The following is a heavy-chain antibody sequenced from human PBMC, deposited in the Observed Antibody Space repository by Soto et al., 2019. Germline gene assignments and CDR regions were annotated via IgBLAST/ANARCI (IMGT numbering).Heavy chain of an antibody. J-gene: IGHJ3*02. Sequence: QLHLVQSGAVVKKPGASVSVSCSASGYPVTAYYMHWVRQAPGRGLEWMGGINPATGAAKYTQTFQGRFSLTRDTSTGTVFMELSGLTSEDTAVFSCARGGGVGVAGSAAFDMWGQGTLVTVSS. CDR2: INPATGAA. CDR3: ARGGGVGVAGSAAFDM. CDR1: GYPVTAYY. V-gene: IGHV1-2*02. D-gene: IGHD3-3*01.